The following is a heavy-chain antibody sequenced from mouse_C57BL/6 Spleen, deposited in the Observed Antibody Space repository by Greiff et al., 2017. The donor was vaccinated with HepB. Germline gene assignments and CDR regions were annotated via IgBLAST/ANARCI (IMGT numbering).Heavy chain of an antibody. V-gene: IGHV5-4*03. CDR3: ARGGYSKHYFDY. CDR1: GFTFSSYA. J-gene: IGHJ2*01. D-gene: IGHD2-5*01. CDR2: ISDGGSYT. Sequence: EVMLVESGGGLVKPGGSLKLSCAASGFTFSSYAMSWVRQTPEKRLEWVATISDGGSYTYYPDNVKGRFTISRDNAKNNLYLQMSHLKSDDTAMYYCARGGYSKHYFDYWGQGTTLTVSS.